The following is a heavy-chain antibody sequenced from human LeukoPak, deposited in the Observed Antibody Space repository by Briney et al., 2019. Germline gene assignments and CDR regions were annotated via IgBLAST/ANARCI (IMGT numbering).Heavy chain of an antibody. J-gene: IGHJ5*02. Sequence: ASVNVSCKASGYTFTNFGITWVRQAPGQGLEWMGRINPNTGGTDYAQKFQGRVTMTRDTSITTAYMELSRLTSDDTAIYYCAKVPPSITAAGNWLGPWGQGALVTVSS. CDR3: AKVPPSITAAGNWLGP. CDR2: INPNTGGT. CDR1: GYTFTNFG. D-gene: IGHD6-13*01. V-gene: IGHV1-2*06.